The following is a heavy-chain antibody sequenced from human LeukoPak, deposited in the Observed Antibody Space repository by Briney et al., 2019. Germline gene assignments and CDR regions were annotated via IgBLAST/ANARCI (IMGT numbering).Heavy chain of an antibody. V-gene: IGHV4-34*01. J-gene: IGHJ4*02. CDR3: ARGKSTWLGRSYFDY. CDR2: INHSEST. Sequence: SETLSLTCAVYGGSFSGYYWSWIRQPPGKGLEWIGEINHSESTNYNPSLKSRVTISVDTSKNQFSLKLSSVTAADTAVYYCARGKSTWLGRSYFDYWGQGTLVTVSS. CDR1: GGSFSGYY. D-gene: IGHD6-19*01.